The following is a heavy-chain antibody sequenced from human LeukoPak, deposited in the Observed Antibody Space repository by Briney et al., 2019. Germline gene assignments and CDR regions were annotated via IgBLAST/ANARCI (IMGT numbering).Heavy chain of an antibody. D-gene: IGHD1-1*01. V-gene: IGHV1-69*05. J-gene: IGHJ5*02. CDR1: GGTLSSYA. Sequence: SVKVSCKASGGTLSSYAISWVRQAPGQGLEWMGGIIPIFGTANYAQKFQGRVTITTDESTSTAYMELSSLRSEDTAVYYCESGNWNVENWFDPWGQGTLVTVSS. CDR3: ESGNWNVENWFDP. CDR2: IIPIFGTA.